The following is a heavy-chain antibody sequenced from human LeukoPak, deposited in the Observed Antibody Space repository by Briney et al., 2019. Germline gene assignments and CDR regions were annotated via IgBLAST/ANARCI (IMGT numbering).Heavy chain of an antibody. CDR3: ARGVVAVAGRVFDY. CDR2: IYTAGST. V-gene: IGHV4-61*02. D-gene: IGHD6-19*01. J-gene: IGHJ4*02. Sequence: SETLSLTCTVSGGSISSSSYYWHWIRQPAGKELEWIGRIYTAGSTSYNPSLKSRVTISVDTSKNQFSLKLSSVTAADTAVYYCARGVVAVAGRVFDYWGQGTLVTVSS. CDR1: GGSISSSSYY.